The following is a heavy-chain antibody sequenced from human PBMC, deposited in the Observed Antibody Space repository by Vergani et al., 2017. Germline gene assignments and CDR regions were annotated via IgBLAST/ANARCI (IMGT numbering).Heavy chain of an antibody. D-gene: IGHD6-19*01. J-gene: IGHJ4*02. CDR1: GGSISSSTYY. CDR2: IYYRGST. V-gene: IGHV4-39*01. Sequence: QVQLQQWGAGLLKPSETLSLTCAVYGGSISSSTYYWGWIRQPPGKGLELIGSIYYRGSTYYNPSLKSRVTISVDTSKSQFSLKVSSGTAADTAVYYCARLLSSSGWYGDYFDYWGQGTLVTVSS. CDR3: ARLLSSSGWYGDYFDY.